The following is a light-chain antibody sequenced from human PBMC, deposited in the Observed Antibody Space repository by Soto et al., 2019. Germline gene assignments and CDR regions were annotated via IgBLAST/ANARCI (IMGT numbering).Light chain of an antibody. Sequence: QSVLTQPPSVSGAPGQRVTISCTGSSSNIGAGYDVHWYQQLPGTAPKLLIYGNSNRPSGVPDRFSGSKSGTSASLAITGLQAEDEADYYCQSYDNRLSGSFGTGTKLTVL. J-gene: IGLJ1*01. CDR3: QSYDNRLSGS. V-gene: IGLV1-40*01. CDR1: SSNIGAGYD. CDR2: GNS.